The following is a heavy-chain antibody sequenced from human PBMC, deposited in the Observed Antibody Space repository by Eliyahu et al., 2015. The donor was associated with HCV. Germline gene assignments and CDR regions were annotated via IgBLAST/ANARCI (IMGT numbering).Heavy chain of an antibody. V-gene: IGHV3-48*02. D-gene: IGHD2-15*01. CDR2: ISSSSSTI. CDR1: GFTFXSYS. CDR3: ARGEPCSGGSCYGPVYGMDV. Sequence: EVQLVESGGGLVQPGGSLRLSCAASGFTFXSYSXNWVRQAPGKGLEWVSYISSSSSTIYYADSVKGRFTISRDNAKNSLYLQMNSLRDEDTAVYYCARGEPCSGGSCYGPVYGMDVWGQGTTVTVSS. J-gene: IGHJ6*02.